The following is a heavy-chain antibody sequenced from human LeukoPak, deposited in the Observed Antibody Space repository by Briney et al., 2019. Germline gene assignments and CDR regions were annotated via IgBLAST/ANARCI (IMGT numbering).Heavy chain of an antibody. CDR2: IYYCGST. D-gene: IGHD4-17*01. CDR1: GGSIRGYN. V-gene: IGHV4-59*12. J-gene: IGHJ3*02. CDR3: ARDRPVTTHAFDI. Sequence: SETLSLTCTVSGGSIRGYNWSWIRRPPGKGLEWIGYIYYCGSTNYNPSLKSRVTISVDTSKNQFSLKLSSVTAADTAVYYCARDRPVTTHAFDIWGQGTMVTVSS.